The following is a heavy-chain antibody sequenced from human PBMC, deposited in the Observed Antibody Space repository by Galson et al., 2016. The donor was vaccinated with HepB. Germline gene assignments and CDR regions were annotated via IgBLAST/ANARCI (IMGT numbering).Heavy chain of an antibody. CDR2: TRNRRNSFIT. V-gene: IGHV3-72*01. CDR3: ARWQSGSPVN. D-gene: IGHD1-26*01. CDR1: GYTSSDHY. J-gene: IGHJ4*02. Sequence: SLRLSCAASGYTSSDHYMDWVRQATGKGLEWVGRTRNRRNSFITEYAASVRGRFTISRDDSKKSLYLQMNSLKIEDTAVYYCARWQSGSPVNWGQGTLVTVSS.